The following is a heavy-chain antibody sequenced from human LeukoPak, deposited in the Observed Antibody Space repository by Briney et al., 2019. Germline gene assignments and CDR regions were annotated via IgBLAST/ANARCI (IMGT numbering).Heavy chain of an antibody. Sequence: ASVKVSCKASGGTFSSYTISWVRQAPGQGLEWMGRIIPILGIANYAQKFQGRVTITADKSTSTAYMELSSLRSEDTAVYYCARANITMVRGVPIYYYYMDVWGEGTTVTVSS. V-gene: IGHV1-69*02. J-gene: IGHJ6*03. CDR3: ARANITMVRGVPIYYYYMDV. CDR1: GGTFSSYT. D-gene: IGHD3-10*01. CDR2: IIPILGIA.